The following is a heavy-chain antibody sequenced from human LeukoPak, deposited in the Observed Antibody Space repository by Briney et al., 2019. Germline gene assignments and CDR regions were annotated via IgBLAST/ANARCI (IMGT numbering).Heavy chain of an antibody. Sequence: SQTLSLTCAVYGGSFSGYYCSWIRHRPGQGLERNGERNNSGSTNSNTSLTSRVTISVDTYETQFSLKLSSVTAADTAVYYWARRVRRGVVVKVYYFDYWGQGTLVTVSS. CDR3: ARRVRRGVVVKVYYFDY. V-gene: IGHV4-34*01. J-gene: IGHJ4*02. CDR1: GGSFSGYY. CDR2: RNNSGST. D-gene: IGHD2-15*01.